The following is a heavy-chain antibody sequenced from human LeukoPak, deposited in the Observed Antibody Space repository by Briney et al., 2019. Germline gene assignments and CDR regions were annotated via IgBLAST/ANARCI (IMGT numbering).Heavy chain of an antibody. Sequence: GSVKVSCKASGYTLSSSYMHWVRQAPGQGLELLGVVNPSDNSRTYAQKFQGRVTMTRDRSTSTVYMELSSLRSDDTAVYYCARGDIDHWGQGTLFTVSS. CDR1: GYTLSSSY. V-gene: IGHV1-46*01. CDR2: VNPSDNSR. J-gene: IGHJ4*02. CDR3: ARGDIDH.